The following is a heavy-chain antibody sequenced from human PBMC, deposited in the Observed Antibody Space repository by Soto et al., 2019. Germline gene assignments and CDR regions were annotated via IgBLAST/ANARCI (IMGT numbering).Heavy chain of an antibody. V-gene: IGHV1-69*01. CDR2: ISPFFGTT. Sequence: QVHLVQSGADGRKSGSSVRVSCTASGGDTLSNDAISWVRQAPGQGLEWLGRISPFFGTTDYSQSFQGRLTLTADASTGTVYMDMRSLKSDDKAVYYCAREVVTETTWGSFDSWGQGTLVSVSS. CDR1: GGDTLSNDA. D-gene: IGHD2-21*02. J-gene: IGHJ4*02. CDR3: AREVVTETTWGSFDS.